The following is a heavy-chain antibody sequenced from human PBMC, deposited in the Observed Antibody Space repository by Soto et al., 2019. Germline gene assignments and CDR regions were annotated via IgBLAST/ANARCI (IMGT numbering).Heavy chain of an antibody. D-gene: IGHD5-18*01. CDR3: ARDGSYGTDL. CDR2: IIPIFGTP. V-gene: IGHV1-69*15. Sequence: QVQLVQSGAEVKKPGSSVKVSCKASGVTFSHYAFSWVRQAPGQGLEWMGRIIPIFGTPKYAPKFQDRVTITADESTNTVDMEVSSLRSEATAVYYCARDGSYGTDLWGQGTLVTVS. CDR1: GVTFSHYA. J-gene: IGHJ5*02.